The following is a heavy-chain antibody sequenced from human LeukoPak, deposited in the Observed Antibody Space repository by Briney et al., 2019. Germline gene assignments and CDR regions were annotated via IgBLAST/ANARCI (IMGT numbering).Heavy chain of an antibody. CDR2: IYHSGST. J-gene: IGHJ4*02. Sequence: PSETLSLTCAVSGYSISSGYYWGWIRQPPGKGLEWIGSIYHSGSTYYNPSLKSRVTISVDTSKNQFSLKLSSVTAADTAVYYCAREIAVAGHRDYWGKGTLVTVSS. CDR1: GYSISSGYY. V-gene: IGHV4-38-2*02. CDR3: AREIAVAGHRDY. D-gene: IGHD6-19*01.